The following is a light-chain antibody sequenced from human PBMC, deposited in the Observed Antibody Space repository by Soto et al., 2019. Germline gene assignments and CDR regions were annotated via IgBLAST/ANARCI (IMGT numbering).Light chain of an antibody. CDR1: QSVSSNY. Sequence: EMVLTQSPGTLSLSPGEGATLFCRPSQSVSSNYLAWYQQKPGQAPRLLIYGASNRATGIPDRFSGSGSGTEFTLTINRLEPEDFAVYYCQQYGLSRAFGQGTKVENK. CDR3: QQYGLSRA. CDR2: GAS. J-gene: IGKJ1*01. V-gene: IGKV3-20*01.